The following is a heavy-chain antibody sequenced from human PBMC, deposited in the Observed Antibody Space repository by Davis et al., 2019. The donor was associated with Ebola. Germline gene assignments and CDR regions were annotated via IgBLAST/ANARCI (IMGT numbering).Heavy chain of an antibody. CDR3: ARMGVGVVVTLDV. V-gene: IGHV3-33*05. J-gene: IGHJ6*02. D-gene: IGHD2-21*02. Sequence: GESLKISCAASGFTFSSYGMHWVRQAPGKGLEWVAVISYDGSNKYYADSVKGRFTISRDNSKNTLYLQMNSLRAKDTAVYYCARMGVGVVVTLDVWGQGTTVTVSS. CDR2: ISYDGSNK. CDR1: GFTFSSYG.